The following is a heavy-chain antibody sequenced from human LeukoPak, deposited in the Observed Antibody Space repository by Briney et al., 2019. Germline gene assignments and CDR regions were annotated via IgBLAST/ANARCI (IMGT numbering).Heavy chain of an antibody. CDR3: AREVPCSSTSCSDY. Sequence: GGSLRLSCAASGFNITNYYMSWVRQAPGKGLEWVSVIYSGGTTYYADSVKGRFTISRDNSNSKVSLQMNSLRVDDTAVYYCAREVPCSSTSCSDYWGQGILVTVSS. CDR1: GFNITNYY. J-gene: IGHJ4*02. V-gene: IGHV3-53*01. D-gene: IGHD2-2*01. CDR2: IYSGGTT.